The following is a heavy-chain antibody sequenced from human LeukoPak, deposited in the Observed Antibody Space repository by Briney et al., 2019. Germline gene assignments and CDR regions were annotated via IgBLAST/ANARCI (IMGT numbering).Heavy chain of an antibody. Sequence: GGSLRLSCVASGFSFSSYNMNWVRQAPGKGLEWVSSISRSASNIYYTDSVKGRFTISRDNAKNSFYLQMNSLRAEDTAVFYCARDPEGFGATYFDYWGQGTLVTVSS. V-gene: IGHV3-21*01. D-gene: IGHD3-16*01. J-gene: IGHJ4*02. CDR1: GFSFSSYN. CDR2: ISRSASNI. CDR3: ARDPEGFGATYFDY.